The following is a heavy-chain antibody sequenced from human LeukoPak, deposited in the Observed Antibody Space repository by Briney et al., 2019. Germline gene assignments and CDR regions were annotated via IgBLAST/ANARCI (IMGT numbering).Heavy chain of an antibody. V-gene: IGHV3-7*03. J-gene: IGHJ4*02. D-gene: IGHD1-7*01. Sequence: PGGSLRLSCVASGFTFGKYWMSWVRQAPGKGLEWVANIKLDGSEKNYVDSVKGRFTISRDNAKNSLYLQMNSLRAEDTALYYCAKGNWNYALDYWGQGTLVTVSS. CDR1: GFTFGKYW. CDR2: IKLDGSEK. CDR3: AKGNWNYALDY.